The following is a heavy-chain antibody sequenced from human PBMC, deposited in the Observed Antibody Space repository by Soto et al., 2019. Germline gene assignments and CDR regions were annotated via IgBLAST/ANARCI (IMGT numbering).Heavy chain of an antibody. CDR3: ARGDYNYYYYGMDV. V-gene: IGHV4-31*03. CDR2: IYYSGST. CDR1: GGSISSGGYY. Sequence: PSETLSLTCTVSGGSISSGGYYWSWIRQHPGKGLEWIGYIYYSGSTYYNPSLKCRVTISVDTSKNQFSLKLSSVTAADTAVYYCARGDYNYYYYGMDVWGQGTTVTVSS. J-gene: IGHJ6*02. D-gene: IGHD4-17*01.